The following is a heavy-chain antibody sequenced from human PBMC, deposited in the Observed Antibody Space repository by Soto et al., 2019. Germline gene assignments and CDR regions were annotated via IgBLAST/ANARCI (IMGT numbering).Heavy chain of an antibody. CDR1: GGSFSGYY. CDR3: ARGLVRGVIIG. Sequence: SETLSLTCAVYGGSFSGYYWSWIRQPPGKGLEWIGEINHSGSTNYNPSLKSRVTISVDTSKNQFSLKLSSVTAADTAVYYCARGLVRGVIIGWGQGTLVTVSS. CDR2: INHSGST. D-gene: IGHD3-10*01. V-gene: IGHV4-34*01. J-gene: IGHJ4*02.